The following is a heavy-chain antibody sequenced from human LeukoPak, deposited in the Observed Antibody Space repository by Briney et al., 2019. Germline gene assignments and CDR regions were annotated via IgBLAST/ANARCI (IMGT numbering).Heavy chain of an antibody. V-gene: IGHV3-23*01. CDR3: AIMHPYYDGNGYWVQ. CDR2: TNTSGGST. Sequence: ERGESERPSCAASGFTFTRSAMSWASLAPGRGKEWVAVTNTSGGSTAYADSVKARFTISRDNPRNTLYMQMNSLRAEDTALYYCAIMHPYYDGNGYWVQWGQGTLVTVSS. D-gene: IGHD3-22*01. CDR1: GFTFTRSA. J-gene: IGHJ4*02.